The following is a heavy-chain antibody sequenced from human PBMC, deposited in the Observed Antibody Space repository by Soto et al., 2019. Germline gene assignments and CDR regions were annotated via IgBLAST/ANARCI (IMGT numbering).Heavy chain of an antibody. V-gene: IGHV3-23*01. J-gene: IGHJ6*02. D-gene: IGHD5-18*01. CDR3: VRGWDTHTPYYYYGMDV. CDR2: IGSVGGDT. CDR1: GFTFYSYA. Sequence: GGSLRLSCAASGFTFYSYAMSWVRQAPGKGLEWVSTIGSVGGDTYYADSVKGRFTISRDDSKNTLLLQMNSLRAEDTAVYYCVRGWDTHTPYYYYGMDVWGQGTTVIVSS.